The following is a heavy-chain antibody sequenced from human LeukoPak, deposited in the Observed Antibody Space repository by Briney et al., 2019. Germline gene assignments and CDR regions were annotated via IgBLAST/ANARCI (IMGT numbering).Heavy chain of an antibody. D-gene: IGHD3-22*01. V-gene: IGHV3-74*01. Sequence: GGSLRLSCAASGFTFGSYWMHWVRQAPGKGLVWLSRINTDGGGASYADSVKGRFTSSRDNGKNTLYLQMNSLRAEDTAVYFCARGYASNHDSSGSGYWGQGTLVTVSS. CDR3: ARGYASNHDSSGSGY. CDR2: INTDGGGA. CDR1: GFTFGSYW. J-gene: IGHJ4*02.